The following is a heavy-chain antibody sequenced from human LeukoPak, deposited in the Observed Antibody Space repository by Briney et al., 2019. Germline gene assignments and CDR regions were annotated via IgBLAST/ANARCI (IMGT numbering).Heavy chain of an antibody. D-gene: IGHD6-13*01. V-gene: IGHV4-34*01. CDR2: INHSGST. CDR3: ARGEAAAGPMDYMDV. J-gene: IGHJ6*03. CDR1: GGSFSGYY. Sequence: SETLSLTCAVYGGSFSGYYWSWIRQPPGKGLGWIGEINHSGSTNYNPSLKSRVTMSVDTSKKQFSLKLSSVTAADTAVYYCARGEAAAGPMDYMDVWDTGATVTVSS.